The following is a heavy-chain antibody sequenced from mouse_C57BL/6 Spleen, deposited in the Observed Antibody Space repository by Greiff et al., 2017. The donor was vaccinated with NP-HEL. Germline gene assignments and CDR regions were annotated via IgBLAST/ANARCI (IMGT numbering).Heavy chain of an antibody. D-gene: IGHD3-2*02. CDR3: ARHDSSGYSAWFAY. J-gene: IGHJ3*01. CDR1: GFTFSSYG. Sequence: EVKLVESGGDLVKPGGSLKLSCAASGFTFSSYGMSWVRQTPDKRLEWVATISSGGSYTYYPDSVKGRFTISRDNAKNTLYLQMSSLKSEDTAMYYCARHDSSGYSAWFAYWGQGTLVTVSA. CDR2: ISSGGSYT. V-gene: IGHV5-6*01.